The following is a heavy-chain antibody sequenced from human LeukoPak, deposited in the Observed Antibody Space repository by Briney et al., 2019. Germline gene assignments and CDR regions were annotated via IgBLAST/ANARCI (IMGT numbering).Heavy chain of an antibody. V-gene: IGHV4-39*07. D-gene: IGHD3-22*01. CDR2: IYYSGST. Sequence: SETLSVTCTVSGGSISSSSYYWGWIRQPPGKGLEWIGSIYYSGSTYYNPSLKSRVTISVDTSKNQFSLKLSSVTAADTAVYYCARSMNYYDSSGIYFDYWGQGTLVTVSS. CDR1: GGSISSSSYY. J-gene: IGHJ4*02. CDR3: ARSMNYYDSSGIYFDY.